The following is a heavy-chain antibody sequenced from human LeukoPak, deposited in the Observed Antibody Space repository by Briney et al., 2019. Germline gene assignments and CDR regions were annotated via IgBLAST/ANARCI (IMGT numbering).Heavy chain of an antibody. J-gene: IGHJ6*02. D-gene: IGHD4-11*01. Sequence: GGSLRLSCAASGFTFNSYEMNWVRQAPGKGLEGVSYISSSGSPIYYADSVEGRFTISRDNAKNSLYLQMSSLRAEDTAMYYCARVYSNYDPAAMDVWGQGTTVTVSS. CDR3: ARVYSNYDPAAMDV. V-gene: IGHV3-48*03. CDR2: ISSSGSPI. CDR1: GFTFNSYE.